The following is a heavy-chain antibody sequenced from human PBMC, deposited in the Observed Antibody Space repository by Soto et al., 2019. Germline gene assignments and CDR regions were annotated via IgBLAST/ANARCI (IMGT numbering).Heavy chain of an antibody. CDR3: AYDVLVTTIATVVD. V-gene: IGHV3-30*18. J-gene: IGHJ4*02. CDR1: GFIFSNYG. D-gene: IGHD5-12*01. Sequence: QVQLVESGGGVVQPGRSLRLSCAASGFIFSNYGMHWVRQAPGKGLEWLSVISYDGNNTYYADSVKGRFTISRDNSKNTMWLQMDSLNTEDTDVTYCAYDVLVTTIATVVDWCQGDLVTV. CDR2: ISYDGNNT.